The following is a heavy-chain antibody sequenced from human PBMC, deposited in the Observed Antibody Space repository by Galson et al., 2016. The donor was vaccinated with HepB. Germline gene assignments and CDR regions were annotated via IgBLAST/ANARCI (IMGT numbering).Heavy chain of an antibody. Sequence: SETLSLTCSVSGASISSFYWSWIRQPPGKGLEWIGCFYYSGNTYYNPSLKSRVTISADTSKNHFSLKLTSVTAADTAVYYCTRFDNLGYYGMDVWGQGTTVTVSS. V-gene: IGHV4-59*01. J-gene: IGHJ6*02. CDR2: FYYSGNT. D-gene: IGHD1-1*01. CDR1: GASISSFY. CDR3: TRFDNLGYYGMDV.